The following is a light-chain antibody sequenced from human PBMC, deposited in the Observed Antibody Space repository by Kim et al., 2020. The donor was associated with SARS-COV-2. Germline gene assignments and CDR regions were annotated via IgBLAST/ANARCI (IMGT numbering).Light chain of an antibody. CDR3: QQYNFYSWT. CDR1: QSIGSW. CDR2: DAS. J-gene: IGKJ1*01. V-gene: IGKV1-5*01. Sequence: GDRGIITCRASQSIGSWLAWYQQKAGKAPKLLIYDASSLQSGVPSRFSGTGSGTEFTLTISNLQPDDLAIYYCQQYNFYSWTFGQGSKVEIK.